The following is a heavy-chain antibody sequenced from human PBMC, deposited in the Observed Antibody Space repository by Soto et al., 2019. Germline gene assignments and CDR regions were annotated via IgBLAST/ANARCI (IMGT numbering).Heavy chain of an antibody. J-gene: IGHJ4*02. D-gene: IGHD6-13*01. CDR1: GGSFSGYY. CDR3: AGGTYSSSVDY. CDR2: IHHSGST. V-gene: IGHV4-34*01. Sequence: SETPSLTCAVYGGSFSGYYWSWIRQPPGKGLEWIGEIHHSGSTNYNPSLKSRVTISVDTSKNQFSLKLSSVTAADTAVYYGAGGTYSSSVDYWGQGTRVTGS.